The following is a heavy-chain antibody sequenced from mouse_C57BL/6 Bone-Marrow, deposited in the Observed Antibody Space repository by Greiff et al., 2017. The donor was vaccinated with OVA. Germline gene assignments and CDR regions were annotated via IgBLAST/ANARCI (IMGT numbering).Heavy chain of an antibody. Sequence: QVPLQQSGAELVRPGASVTLSCKSSGYTFTAYEMHLVKHTPVHGLEWIGPIDPETGGTAYNQTFKGKALLTADTSSSTAYMELRSLTSEDSAVYYGTRSYSNYGDFDYWGQGTTLTVSS. V-gene: IGHV1-15*01. CDR1: GYTFTAYE. J-gene: IGHJ2*01. CDR2: IDPETGGT. D-gene: IGHD2-5*01. CDR3: TRSYSNYGDFDY.